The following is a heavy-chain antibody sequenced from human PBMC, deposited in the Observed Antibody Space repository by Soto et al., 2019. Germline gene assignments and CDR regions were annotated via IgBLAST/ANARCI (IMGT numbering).Heavy chain of an antibody. CDR3: ARVVPAAMVSALNWFDP. J-gene: IGHJ5*02. V-gene: IGHV4-39*01. Sequence: ASETLSLTCTVSGGSISSSSYYWGWIRQPPGKGLEWIGSIYYSGSTYYNPSLKSRVTISVDTSKNQFSLKLSSVTAADTAVYYCARVVPAAMVSALNWFDPWGQGTLVTVSS. CDR2: IYYSGST. CDR1: GGSISSSSYY. D-gene: IGHD2-2*01.